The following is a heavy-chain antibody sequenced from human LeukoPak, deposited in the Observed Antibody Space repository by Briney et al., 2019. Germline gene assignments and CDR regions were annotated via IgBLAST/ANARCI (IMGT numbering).Heavy chain of an antibody. Sequence: GGSLRLSCAASGFTFTNFGMHWVRQAPGKGLEWVALIWYDGSKEAYADSVKGRFTISKDFSKNTLYLEMNSLTAEDTAVYYCARDPATVTSYFDYWGQGTLATVSS. V-gene: IGHV3-33*08. CDR1: GFTFTNFG. D-gene: IGHD4-17*01. J-gene: IGHJ4*02. CDR3: ARDPATVTSYFDY. CDR2: IWYDGSKE.